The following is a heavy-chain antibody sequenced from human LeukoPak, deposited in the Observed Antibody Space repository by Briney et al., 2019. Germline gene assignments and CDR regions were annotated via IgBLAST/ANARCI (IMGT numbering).Heavy chain of an antibody. D-gene: IGHD2-2*02. V-gene: IGHV3-23*01. CDR2: ISGSGGGT. CDR3: AKGSNYCSSTSCYTGEFAEYFQH. CDR1: GFTFSSYA. J-gene: IGHJ1*01. Sequence: GGSLRLSCAASGFTFSSYAMSWVRQAPGKGLEWVSAISGSGGGTYYADSVKGRFTISRDNSKNTLYLQMNSLRAEDTAVYYCAKGSNYCSSTSCYTGEFAEYFQHWGQGTLVTVSS.